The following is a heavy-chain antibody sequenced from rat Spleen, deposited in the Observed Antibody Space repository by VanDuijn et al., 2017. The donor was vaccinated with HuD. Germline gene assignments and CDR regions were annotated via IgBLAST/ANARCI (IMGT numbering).Heavy chain of an antibody. V-gene: IGHV3-3*01. Sequence: EVQLQESGPGLVKPSQSLSLTCSLNGYSISSSYRWNWIRKFPGNKLEWMGYINSAGSTNYNPSLKSRISITRDTSKNQFFLQLNSVNTEDTATYFCAIYTATISFDYWGRGVMVTVSS. CDR1: GYSISSSYR. CDR2: INSAGST. CDR3: AIYTATISFDY. D-gene: IGHD1-10*01. J-gene: IGHJ2*01.